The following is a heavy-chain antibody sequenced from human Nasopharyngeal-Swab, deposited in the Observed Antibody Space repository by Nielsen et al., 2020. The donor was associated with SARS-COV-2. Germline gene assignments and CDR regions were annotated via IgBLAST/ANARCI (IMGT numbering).Heavy chain of an antibody. CDR2: INPNSGGT. CDR3: ARAGYCSSTSCYPY. CDR1: GYTFTSYG. D-gene: IGHD2-2*01. V-gene: IGHV1-2*02. Sequence: ASMKVSCKASGYTFTSYGISWVRQAPGQGLEWMGWINPNSGGTNYAQKFQGRVTMTRDTSISTAYMELSRLRSDDTAVYYCARAGYCSSTSCYPYWGQGTLVTVSS. J-gene: IGHJ4*02.